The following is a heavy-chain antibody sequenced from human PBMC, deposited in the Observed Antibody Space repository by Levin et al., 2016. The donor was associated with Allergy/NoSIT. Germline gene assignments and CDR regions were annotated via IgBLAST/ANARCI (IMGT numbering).Heavy chain of an antibody. Sequence: SETLSLTCTVSGGSISSGDYYWSWIRQPPGKGLEWIGYIYYSGSTYYNPSLKSRVTISVDTSKNQFSLKLSSVTAADTAVYYCARGRIVGATPFDYWGQGTLVTVSS. D-gene: IGHD1-26*01. CDR2: IYYSGST. CDR1: GGSISSGDYY. V-gene: IGHV4-30-4*01. CDR3: ARGRIVGATPFDY. J-gene: IGHJ4*02.